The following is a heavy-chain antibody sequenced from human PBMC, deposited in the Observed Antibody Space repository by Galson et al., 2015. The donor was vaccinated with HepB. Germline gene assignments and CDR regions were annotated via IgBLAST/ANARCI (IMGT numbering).Heavy chain of an antibody. D-gene: IGHD3-10*01. Sequence: QSGAEVKKPGESLKISCKGSGYSFTTYWIGWVRQMPGEGLEWMGIIYPGDSDTRYSPSFQGQVSISADKSISTVYLQWSSLKASDSAIYYCALQTRGNIYFEYWGQGTLVTVSS. V-gene: IGHV5-51*01. CDR2: IYPGDSDT. CDR3: ALQTRGNIYFEY. CDR1: GYSFTTYW. J-gene: IGHJ4*02.